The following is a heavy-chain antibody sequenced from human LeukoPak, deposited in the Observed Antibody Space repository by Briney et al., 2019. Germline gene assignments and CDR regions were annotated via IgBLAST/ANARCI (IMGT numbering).Heavy chain of an antibody. V-gene: IGHV3-21*06. CDR3: ARDAGNSAYYYNYAMDV. J-gene: IGHJ6*02. CDR2: ITSSGNYI. Sequence: GGSLRLSCAASGFTFSSYDMHWVRQAPGKGLEWVSFITSSGNYIYYADSVKGRLTISRDNAKNSLFLQMNSLRAEDTAVYYCARDAGNSAYYYNYAMDVWGQGTAVTVSS. CDR1: GFTFSSYD. D-gene: IGHD4-23*01.